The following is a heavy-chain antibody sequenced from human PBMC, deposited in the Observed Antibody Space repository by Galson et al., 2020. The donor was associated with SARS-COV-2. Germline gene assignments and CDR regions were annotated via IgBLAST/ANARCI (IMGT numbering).Heavy chain of an antibody. CDR3: AKLAEGRRSSEDY. Sequence: ETSETLSLTCTVSFGYMTSHYWSWIRQSPGKGLEWIGYIDSSGSTTYIPSLRSRVTISIDTSKNQFSLRLTSVTAADSAVYYCAKLAEGRRSSEDYWGQGTLVSVSS. CDR2: IDSSGST. CDR1: FGYMTSHY. V-gene: IGHV4-59*08. J-gene: IGHJ4*02. D-gene: IGHD1-26*01.